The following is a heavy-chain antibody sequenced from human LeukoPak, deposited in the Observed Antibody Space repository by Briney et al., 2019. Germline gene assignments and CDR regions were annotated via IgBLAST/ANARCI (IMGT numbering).Heavy chain of an antibody. Sequence: GGSLRLSCAASGFTFSTYDIHWVRQAPGKGLEWVAVISDDGRDKFYADSVKGRFTVSRGNSKNTLYLQMNSLRPEDTAVYYCAKEYSYSSGWSSLDFWGQGTRVTVSS. D-gene: IGHD6-19*01. CDR1: GFTFSTYD. CDR2: ISDDGRDK. CDR3: AKEYSYSSGWSSLDF. V-gene: IGHV3-30*18. J-gene: IGHJ4*02.